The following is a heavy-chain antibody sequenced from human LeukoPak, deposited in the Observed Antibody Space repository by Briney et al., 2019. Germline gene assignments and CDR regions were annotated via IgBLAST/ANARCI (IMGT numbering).Heavy chain of an antibody. J-gene: IGHJ4*02. D-gene: IGHD3-9*01. CDR1: GFTFSTYN. V-gene: IGHV3-48*02. CDR2: ISSSGSTK. CDR3: ARDCLPGYFDY. Sequence: GGSLRLSCAASGFTFSTYNMDWVRQAPGKGLEWVSYISSSGSTKYYADSVKGRFTISRDNVKNSLFLQMNSLSDEDTAVYYRARDCLPGYFDYWGQGTLVTVSS.